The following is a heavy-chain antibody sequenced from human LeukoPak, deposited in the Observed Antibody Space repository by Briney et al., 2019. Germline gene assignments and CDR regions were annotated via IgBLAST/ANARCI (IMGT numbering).Heavy chain of an antibody. CDR2: ISGSGGST. D-gene: IGHD5-18*01. J-gene: IGHJ4*02. CDR3: AKMGQLWLRGAYFDY. CDR1: GFTFSSYA. Sequence: GGSLRLSCAASGFTFSSYAMSWVRQAPGKGLEWVSAISGSGGSTYYADSVKGRFTISRDNSKSTLYLQMNSLRAEDTAVYYCAKMGQLWLRGAYFDYWGQGTLVTVSS. V-gene: IGHV3-23*01.